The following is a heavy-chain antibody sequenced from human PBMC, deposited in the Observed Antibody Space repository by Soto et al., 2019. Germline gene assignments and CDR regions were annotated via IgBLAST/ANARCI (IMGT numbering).Heavy chain of an antibody. CDR2: FDPEDGET. V-gene: IGHV1-24*01. Sequence: GASVKVSCKVSGYTLTELSMHWVRQAPGKGLEWMGGFDPEDGETIYAQKFQGRVTMTEDTSTDTDYMELSSLRSEDTAVYYCATRAVGDITMIVVVAGAFDIWGQGTRVNVS. D-gene: IGHD3-22*01. CDR1: GYTLTELS. J-gene: IGHJ3*02. CDR3: ATRAVGDITMIVVVAGAFDI.